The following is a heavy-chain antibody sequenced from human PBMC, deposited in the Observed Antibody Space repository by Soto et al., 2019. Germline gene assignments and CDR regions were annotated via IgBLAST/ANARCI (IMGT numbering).Heavy chain of an antibody. V-gene: IGHV3-23*01. CDR2: ISGSGGST. J-gene: IGHJ6*03. CDR1: GFTFSSYA. CDR3: AKAAARDYYYYMDV. Sequence: EVQLLESGGGLVQPGGSLRLSCAASGFTFSSYATGWVRQAPGKGLEWVSAISGSGGSTYYADSVKGRFTISRDNSKNTLYLQMNSLRAEDTAVYYCAKAAARDYYYYMDVWGKGTTVTVSS.